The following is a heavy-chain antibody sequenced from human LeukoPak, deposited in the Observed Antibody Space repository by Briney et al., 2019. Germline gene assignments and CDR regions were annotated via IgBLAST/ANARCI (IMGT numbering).Heavy chain of an antibody. CDR3: ARVAGRSSTSRYYYYGMDV. J-gene: IGHJ6*02. D-gene: IGHD2-2*01. CDR1: GFTFSSYW. CDR2: IKQDGSEK. V-gene: IGHV3-7*05. Sequence: GGSLRLSCAASGFTFSSYWMSWVRQAPGKGLEWAANIKQDGSEKYYVDSVKGRFTISRDNAKNSLYLQMNSLRAEDTAVYYCARVAGRSSTSRYYYYGMDVWGQGTTVTVSS.